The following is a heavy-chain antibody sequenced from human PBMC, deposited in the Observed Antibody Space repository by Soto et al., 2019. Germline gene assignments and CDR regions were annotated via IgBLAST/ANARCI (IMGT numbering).Heavy chain of an antibody. D-gene: IGHD3-22*01. J-gene: IGHJ3*02. CDR1: GGTFSSYA. V-gene: IGHV1-69*01. Sequence: QVQLVQSGAEVKKPGSSVKVSCKASGGTFSSYAISWVRQAPGQGLEWLGGIIPIFGTANYAQKFQGRVTITADESTSTAYLELSRLSSEDTAVYYCASSRVTYYYDRSAFDIWGQWTMVTVSS. CDR3: ASSRVTYYYDRSAFDI. CDR2: IIPIFGTA.